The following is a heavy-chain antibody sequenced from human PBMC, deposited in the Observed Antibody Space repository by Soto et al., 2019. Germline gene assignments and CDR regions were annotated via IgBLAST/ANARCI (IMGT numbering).Heavy chain of an antibody. CDR3: TRLRTITTGASDY. V-gene: IGHV3-23*01. CDR2: VHGGGVTT. D-gene: IGHD4-17*01. Sequence: EVQLLESGGGLVQPGGSLRLSCAASGFTFSNYAMSWVCQAPGKGLEWVSAVHGGGVTTFYADSVKGRFTISRDNSKNTLSLEMISLRAEDTAVYYCTRLRTITTGASDYWGQGTLVTVSS. CDR1: GFTFSNYA. J-gene: IGHJ4*02.